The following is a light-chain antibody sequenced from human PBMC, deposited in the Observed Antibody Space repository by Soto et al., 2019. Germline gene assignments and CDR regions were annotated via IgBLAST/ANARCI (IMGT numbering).Light chain of an antibody. J-gene: IGLJ1*01. CDR3: CSFAGPQSFEV. Sequence: QSVLTQPRSVSGSPGQSVTISCTGTSSDIGGYTYASWYQQHPGKAPKVIIYDVSERPSGVPDRFSGSKSGNTASLTISGLQPEDEADYYCCSFAGPQSFEVFGEGTRSPS. CDR2: DVS. CDR1: SSDIGGYTY. V-gene: IGLV2-11*01.